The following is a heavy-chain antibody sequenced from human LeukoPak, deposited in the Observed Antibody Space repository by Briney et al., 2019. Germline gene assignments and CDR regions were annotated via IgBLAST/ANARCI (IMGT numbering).Heavy chain of an antibody. J-gene: IGHJ4*02. CDR1: GFTVSSNY. CDR3: AKTRPQERTLLRGFDY. Sequence: GGSLRLSCAASGFTVSSNYMSWVRQAPGKGLEWVSIIYSGDRTDYADSVKGRFTISRDNSKNTLYLQMNSLRAEDTAIYYCAKTRPQERTLLRGFDYWGQGTLVTVSS. CDR2: IYSGDRT. V-gene: IGHV3-53*01. D-gene: IGHD1-1*01.